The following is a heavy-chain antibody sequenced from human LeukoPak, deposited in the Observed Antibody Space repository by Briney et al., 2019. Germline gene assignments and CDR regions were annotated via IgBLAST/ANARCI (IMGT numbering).Heavy chain of an antibody. CDR3: ARDWYNWNDNPPSKSDY. V-gene: IGHV1-18*01. J-gene: IGHJ4*02. D-gene: IGHD1-20*01. CDR1: GYTFTSYG. Sequence: ASVKVSCTASGYTFTSYGISWVRQAPGQGLEWMGWISAYNGNTNYAQKLQGRVTMTTDTSTSTAYMELRSLRSDDTAVYYCARDWYNWNDNPPSKSDYWGQGTLVTVSS. CDR2: ISAYNGNT.